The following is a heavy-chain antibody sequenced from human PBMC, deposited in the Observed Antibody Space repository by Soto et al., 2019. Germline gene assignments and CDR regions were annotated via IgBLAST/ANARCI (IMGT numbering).Heavy chain of an antibody. CDR3: SRLPSRDHGGIFDP. D-gene: IGHD4-17*01. CDR1: AGSISSGGYC. Sequence: SQTLSLTCAVSAGSISSGGYCWNWIRQLPEKGLEWIGYIYYTGTTNYNRSLKSLVTMSVDPSKNALSLKLTSVTTPDTAADTCSRLPSRDHGGIFDPRGQGTLVTGSS. J-gene: IGHJ5*02. V-gene: IGHV4-61*08. CDR2: IYYTGTT.